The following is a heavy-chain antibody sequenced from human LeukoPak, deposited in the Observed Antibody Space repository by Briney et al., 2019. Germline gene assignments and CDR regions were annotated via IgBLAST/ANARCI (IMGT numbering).Heavy chain of an antibody. CDR1: GGSISSSCY. CDR3: ARDSTVVTRSGFDY. Sequence: SETLSLTCTVSGGSISSSCYWGWIRQPPGKGLEWIGSIYYSGSTYYNPSLKSRVIISVDTSKNQFSLSLSSVTAADTAVYYCARDSTVVTRSGFDYWGQGTLVTVSS. J-gene: IGHJ4*02. CDR2: IYYSGST. V-gene: IGHV4-39*07. D-gene: IGHD4-23*01.